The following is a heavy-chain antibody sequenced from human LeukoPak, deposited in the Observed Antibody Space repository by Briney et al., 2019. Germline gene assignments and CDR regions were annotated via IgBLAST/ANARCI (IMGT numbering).Heavy chain of an antibody. V-gene: IGHV1-2*02. J-gene: IGHJ4*02. D-gene: IGHD6-13*01. Sequence: ASVKVSCKASGYTFTGYYMHWVRQAPGQGLEWMGWINPNSGGTNYAQKFQGRVTMTRDTSISTAYMELSRLRSDDTPVYYCARDREGIAAAGHRPSGYWGQGTLVTVSS. CDR1: GYTFTGYY. CDR3: ARDREGIAAAGHRPSGY. CDR2: INPNSGGT.